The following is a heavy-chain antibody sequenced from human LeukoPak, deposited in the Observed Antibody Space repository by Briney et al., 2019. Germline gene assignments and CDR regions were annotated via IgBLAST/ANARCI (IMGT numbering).Heavy chain of an antibody. CDR1: GITFSSYG. V-gene: IGHV3-30*02. CDR2: IRYDGSNK. CDR3: ARDGSKYCSGGSCYGGYYYYYMEV. D-gene: IGHD2-15*01. Sequence: GRSLRLSCTTSGITFSSYGMHWVRQAPGKGLEWVAFIRYDGSNKYYADSVKGRFTISRDNSKNTLYLQMGSLRAEDMAVYYCARDGSKYCSGGSCYGGYYYYYMEVWGKGTTVTVSS. J-gene: IGHJ6*03.